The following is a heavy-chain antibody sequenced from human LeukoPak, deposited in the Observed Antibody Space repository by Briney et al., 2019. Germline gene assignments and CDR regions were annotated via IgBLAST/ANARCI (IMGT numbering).Heavy chain of an antibody. CDR3: AREYKTKEPAYYFDY. V-gene: IGHV4-31*03. CDR2: ISYSGST. D-gene: IGHD1-1*01. Sequence: SETLSLTCTVSGGSISTTTFYWSWIRQHPGKGLEWIGYISYSGSTYYNPSLKSRVAISVDTSTNQFSLKLTSVTAADTALYYCAREYKTKEPAYYFDYWGQGTLVTVSS. J-gene: IGHJ4*02. CDR1: GGSISTTTFY.